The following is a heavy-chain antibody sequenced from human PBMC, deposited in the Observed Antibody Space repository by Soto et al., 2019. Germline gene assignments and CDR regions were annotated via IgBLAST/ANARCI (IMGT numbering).Heavy chain of an antibody. V-gene: IGHV4-39*01. Sequence: PSETLSLTCSVSGGSISSKSYSWGWIRQPPGKGLEWIGTFYYSENTYYNPSLKSRVTISVDTSKNQFSLKLSSVTAADTAVYYCAKLAGYCSGNSCHGDYAMDVWCQGTTVTVSS. CDR1: GGSISSKSYS. D-gene: IGHD2-2*01. CDR3: AKLAGYCSGNSCHGDYAMDV. CDR2: FYYSENT. J-gene: IGHJ6*02.